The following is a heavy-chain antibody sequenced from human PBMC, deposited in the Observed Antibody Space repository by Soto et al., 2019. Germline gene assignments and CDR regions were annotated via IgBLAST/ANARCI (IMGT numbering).Heavy chain of an antibody. Sequence: EVKLVQSGAEVKKPGESLKSSCKGSGYSFTSYWIGWVRQMPVKVLEWMGIIYPRDSATRYIPSFQGQVTISVDKAISTAYLPWSSLKASDTAMYYCERVDTAMGHKVGYWGQGTLVTVSS. D-gene: IGHD5-18*01. J-gene: IGHJ4*02. V-gene: IGHV5-51*01. CDR3: ERVDTAMGHKVGY. CDR1: GYSFTSYW. CDR2: IYPRDSAT.